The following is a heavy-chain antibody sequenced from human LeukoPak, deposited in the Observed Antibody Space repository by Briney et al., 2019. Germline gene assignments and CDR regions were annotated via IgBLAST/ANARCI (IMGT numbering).Heavy chain of an antibody. J-gene: IGHJ4*02. Sequence: RGSLRLSCAASGFTFSSYAMRWVRQAPGKGLEWVSAISGSGTSTYYADSVKGRFTIPRDNSKNTLYLEMNRLRAEDTAVYYCAARYSNSGRGFFVDYWGQGTLVTVSS. CDR3: AARYSNSGRGFFVDY. CDR1: GFTFSSYA. D-gene: IGHD6-13*01. CDR2: ISGSGTST. V-gene: IGHV3-23*01.